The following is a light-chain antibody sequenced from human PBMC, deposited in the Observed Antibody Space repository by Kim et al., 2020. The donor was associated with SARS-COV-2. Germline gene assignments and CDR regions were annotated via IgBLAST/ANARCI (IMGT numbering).Light chain of an antibody. CDR2: ATS. Sequence: SASVGDRGTIASGASQGISSWLAWDKQQPGKAPKLLIYATSSLESGVPSRFSGSGSGTDFTLTISSLQPEEFATYDCQQANTFPVTFGQGPKLEI. J-gene: IGKJ2*01. CDR1: QGISSW. V-gene: IGKV1-12*01. CDR3: QQANTFPVT.